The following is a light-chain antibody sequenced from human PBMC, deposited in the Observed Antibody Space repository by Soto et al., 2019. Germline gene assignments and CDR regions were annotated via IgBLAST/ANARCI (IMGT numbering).Light chain of an antibody. J-gene: IGKJ2*01. CDR3: QQSYSTPYT. CDR1: QSVSSY. CDR2: AAS. V-gene: IGKV1-39*01. Sequence: DIQMTQSPSSLSASAGDRVTITCRASQSVSSYLNWYQQKPGKAPKLLISAASSLQSGVPSRFSGSASGTDFTLTISSLQPEDFATYYCQQSYSTPYTFGQGTKLEIK.